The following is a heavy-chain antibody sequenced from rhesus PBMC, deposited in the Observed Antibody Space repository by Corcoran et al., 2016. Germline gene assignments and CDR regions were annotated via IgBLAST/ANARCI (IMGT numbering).Heavy chain of an antibody. CDR1: GFTFSIYG. V-gene: IGHV3-54*02. CDR2: ISSDGSTT. J-gene: IGHJ5-1*01. Sequence: EVQLVESGGGLVQPGGSLRLSCAASGFTFSIYGIHWVRQAPGKVLVWVAVISSDGSTTYFADSVKDRFTISRDNSNNILYLQMNNLKLEDTAVYYCTRFDVWGPGVLVTVSS. CDR3: TRFDV.